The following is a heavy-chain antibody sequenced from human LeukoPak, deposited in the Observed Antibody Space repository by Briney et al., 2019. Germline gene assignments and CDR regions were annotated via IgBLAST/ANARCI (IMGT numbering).Heavy chain of an antibody. CDR2: ISFDESNK. V-gene: IGHV3-30*03. D-gene: IGHD3-22*01. CDR1: GFKFRSYG. CDR3: AREPYYYDSSGYYPFDY. J-gene: IGHJ4*02. Sequence: GGSLRLSCAASGFKFRSYGMHWVRQAPGKGPEWVALISFDESNKYYLDSVKGRFTISRDNSKNTLYLQMNSLRPEDTAVYYCAREPYYYDSSGYYPFDYWGQGTLVTVSS.